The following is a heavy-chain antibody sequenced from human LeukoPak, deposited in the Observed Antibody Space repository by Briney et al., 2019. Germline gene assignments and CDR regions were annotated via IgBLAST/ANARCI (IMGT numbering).Heavy chain of an antibody. V-gene: IGHV4-34*01. D-gene: IGHD2-2*01. J-gene: IGHJ6*03. CDR2: INHSGST. CDR1: GGSFSGYY. CDR3: ARARSTSFRYYYMDV. Sequence: SETLSLTCAVYGGSFSGYYWSWLRQPPGKGLEWIGEINHSGSTNYNPSLKSRVTISVDTSKNQFSLKLSSVTAADTAVYYCARARSTSFRYYYMDVWGKGTTVTVSS.